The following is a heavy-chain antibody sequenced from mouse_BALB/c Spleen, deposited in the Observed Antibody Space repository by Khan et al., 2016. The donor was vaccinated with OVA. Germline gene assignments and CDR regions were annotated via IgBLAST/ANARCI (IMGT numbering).Heavy chain of an antibody. D-gene: IGHD1-1*01. Sequence: VRLQQSGAELVKPGASVKLSCTASGFNIKDTYMHWVKQRPEQGLERIGRIDPANGDTKCDPKFQGKATIRSDTSSNTAYLQLSSLTSEDTAVYYCGRFYAHLDGRGWFAYWGQGTLVTVSA. CDR1: GFNIKDTY. V-gene: IGHV14-3*02. CDR3: GRFYAHLDGRGWFAY. J-gene: IGHJ3*01. CDR2: IDPANGDT.